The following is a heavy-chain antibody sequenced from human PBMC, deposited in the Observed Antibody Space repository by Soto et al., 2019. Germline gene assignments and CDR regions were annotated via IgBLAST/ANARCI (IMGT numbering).Heavy chain of an antibody. CDR1: GFTFISYW. J-gene: IGHJ6*03. D-gene: IGHD3-3*01. CDR2: IDNDGSRT. CDR3: ARVQGISVFGVLMSSSMDV. Sequence: GGSLRLSCAVSGFTFISYWMHWVRQAPGKGLVWVSRIDNDGSRTSYADSVKGRFTISRDNAKNTVYLQMNSLRAEDTAVYYCARVQGISVFGVLMSSSMDVWGKGTTVTVSS. V-gene: IGHV3-74*01.